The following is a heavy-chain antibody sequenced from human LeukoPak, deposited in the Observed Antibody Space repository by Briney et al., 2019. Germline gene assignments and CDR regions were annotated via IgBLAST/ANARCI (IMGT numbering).Heavy chain of an antibody. CDR2: INPSGGST. CDR1: GYTFTIYY. V-gene: IGHV1-46*01. D-gene: IGHD2-15*01. Sequence: GASVTVSFKSSGYTFTIYYMHWVRQAPGQGREWMGIINPSGGSTSYAQKFQGRVTMTRDTSTSTVYMELSSLRSEDTAVYYCARDHCSGGSCYPYYYYGMDVWGQGTTVTVSS. CDR3: ARDHCSGGSCYPYYYYGMDV. J-gene: IGHJ6*02.